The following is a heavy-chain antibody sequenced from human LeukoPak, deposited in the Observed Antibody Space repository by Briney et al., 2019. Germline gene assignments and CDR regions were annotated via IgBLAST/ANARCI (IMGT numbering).Heavy chain of an antibody. V-gene: IGHV5-51*01. Sequence: GGSLKISCKGSGYSFTSYWIGWVRQMPGKGLEWMGIIYPGDSDTRYSPSFQGQVTISADKSISTAYLQWSSLKASDTAMYYCARHIAAAERMFDPWGQGTLVTVSS. CDR2: IYPGDSDT. J-gene: IGHJ5*02. CDR3: ARHIAAAERMFDP. D-gene: IGHD6-13*01. CDR1: GYSFTSYW.